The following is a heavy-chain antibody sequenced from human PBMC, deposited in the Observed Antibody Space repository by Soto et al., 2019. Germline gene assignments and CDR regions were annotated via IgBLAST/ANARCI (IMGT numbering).Heavy chain of an antibody. V-gene: IGHV3-23*01. CDR2: IADGAASA. J-gene: IGHJ4*02. CDR1: GFTFSSSA. D-gene: IGHD5-12*01. Sequence: EVQLLESGGGLVQPGGSLRLSCAASGFTFSSSAMSWVRQAPGKGLEWVSGIADGAASASYADSVKGRFTISRDNSRNTLYLQLNSLGADDTAVYHCTTSLGRGSASSGGIYWGQGTLVSVAP. CDR3: TTSLGRGSASSGGIY.